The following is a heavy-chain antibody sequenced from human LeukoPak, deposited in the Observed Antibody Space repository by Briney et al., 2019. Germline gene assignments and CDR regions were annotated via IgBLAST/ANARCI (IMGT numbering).Heavy chain of an antibody. CDR1: GGSMSSYY. CDR3: ARVASGGYDILTGYYYYHYMDV. J-gene: IGHJ6*03. V-gene: IGHV4-4*07. Sequence: PSETLSLTCTVSGGSMSSYYWNWIRQPAGKGLEWIGRIYTSGSTKYNPSLKSRVTMSADTAKNQFSLKLNSVTAADTAVHYCARVASGGYDILTGYYYYHYMDVWGKGTTVTISS. CDR2: IYTSGST. D-gene: IGHD3-9*01.